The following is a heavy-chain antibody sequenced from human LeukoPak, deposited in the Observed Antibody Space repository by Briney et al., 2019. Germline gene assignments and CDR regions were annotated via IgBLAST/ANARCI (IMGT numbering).Heavy chain of an antibody. Sequence: SETLSLTCAVYGGSFSGYYWSWIRQPPGKGLEWIGEINHSGSTNYNPSLKSRVTISVDTSKSQFSLKLSSGTAADTAVYYCATSGVRGVIIPSFDYWGQGTLVTVSS. D-gene: IGHD3-10*01. CDR1: GGSFSGYY. CDR2: INHSGST. CDR3: ATSGVRGVIIPSFDY. J-gene: IGHJ4*02. V-gene: IGHV4-34*01.